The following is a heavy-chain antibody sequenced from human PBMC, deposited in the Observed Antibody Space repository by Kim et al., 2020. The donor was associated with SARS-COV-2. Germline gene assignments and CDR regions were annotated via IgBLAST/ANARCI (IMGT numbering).Heavy chain of an antibody. J-gene: IGHJ4*02. D-gene: IGHD6-19*01. CDR2: INPSGGTT. V-gene: IGHV1-46*01. Sequence: ASVKVSCKASGYTFTSYYMHWVRQAPGQGLEWVGIINPSGGTTRNAQKFQGRVTLTRDTSTSTGHMELSSLRSEDTAVYYCARGEGVSSGWYVAGYWGQG. CDR3: ARGEGVSSGWYVAGY. CDR1: GYTFTSYY.